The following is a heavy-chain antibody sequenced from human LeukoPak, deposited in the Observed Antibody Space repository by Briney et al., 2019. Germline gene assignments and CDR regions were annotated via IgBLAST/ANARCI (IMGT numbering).Heavy chain of an antibody. CDR2: ISSSGSTI. J-gene: IGHJ6*02. V-gene: IGHV3-48*03. CDR1: GFTFSSYE. Sequence: AGGSLRLSCAASGFTFSSYEMNWVRQAPGKGLEWVSYISSSGSTIYYADSVKGRFTISRDNAKNSLYLQMNSLRAEDTAVYYCARDCLFTQAKRITMVRGVGNYGMDVWGQGTTVTVSS. CDR3: ARDCLFTQAKRITMVRGVGNYGMDV. D-gene: IGHD3-10*01.